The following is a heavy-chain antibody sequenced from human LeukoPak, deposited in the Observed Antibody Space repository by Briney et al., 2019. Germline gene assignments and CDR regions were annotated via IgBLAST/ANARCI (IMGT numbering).Heavy chain of an antibody. D-gene: IGHD2-15*01. Sequence: GGSLRLSCAASGFTFSGYGMNWVRQAPGKGLECVSYISSSGSSIYYADSVKGRFTISRDNAKNSLYLQMNSLRAEDTAVYYCARDYSWYFDYWGQGTLVTVSS. J-gene: IGHJ4*02. CDR2: ISSSGSSI. CDR3: ARDYSWYFDY. CDR1: GFTFSGYG. V-gene: IGHV3-48*01.